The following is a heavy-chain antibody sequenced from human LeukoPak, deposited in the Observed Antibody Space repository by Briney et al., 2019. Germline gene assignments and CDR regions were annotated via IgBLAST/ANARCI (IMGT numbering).Heavy chain of an antibody. CDR2: ISSSSSYI. D-gene: IGHD2-15*01. CDR3: ARDYCSGGSCYFDY. Sequence: GGSLKLSCAASGFTFSSYAISWVRQAPGKGLEWVSSISSSSSYIYYADSVKGRFTISRDNAKNSLYLQMNSLRAEDTAVYYCARDYCSGGSCYFDYWGQGTLVTVSS. V-gene: IGHV3-21*01. CDR1: GFTFSSYA. J-gene: IGHJ4*02.